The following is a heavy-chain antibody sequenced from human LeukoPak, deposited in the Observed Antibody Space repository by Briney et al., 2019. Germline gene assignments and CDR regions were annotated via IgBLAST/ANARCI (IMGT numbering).Heavy chain of an antibody. J-gene: IGHJ5*02. CDR3: VRGVGVSRFNYFDP. CDR1: GGSISSYY. V-gene: IGHV4-59*12. D-gene: IGHD1-26*01. CDR2: IYYSGST. Sequence: SETLSLTCTVSGGSISSYYWSWIRQPPGKGLEWMGNIYYSGSTNYNSSLKSRVTISVDTSKNQFSLKLSSVTAADTAVYYCVRGVGVSRFNYFDPWGQGTLVTVSS.